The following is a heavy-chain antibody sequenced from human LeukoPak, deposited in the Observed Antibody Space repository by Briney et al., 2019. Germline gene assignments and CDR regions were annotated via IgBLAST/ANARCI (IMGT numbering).Heavy chain of an antibody. Sequence: ASVKVSCKASGYTFTGYYMHWVRQAPGQGLEWMGWINPNSGDTNYAQKFQGRVTMTRDTSISTAYMELSRLRSDDTAVYYCARDGSSWYFYYYYYMDVWGKGTTVTVSS. CDR1: GYTFTGYY. D-gene: IGHD6-13*01. V-gene: IGHV1-2*02. CDR3: ARDGSSWYFYYYYYMDV. CDR2: INPNSGDT. J-gene: IGHJ6*03.